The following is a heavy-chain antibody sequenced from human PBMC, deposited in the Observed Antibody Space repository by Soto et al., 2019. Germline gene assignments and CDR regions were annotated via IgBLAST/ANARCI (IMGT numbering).Heavy chain of an antibody. D-gene: IGHD2-15*01. CDR3: ARGSPDIVVVVAAEGALDY. J-gene: IGHJ4*02. CDR1: GYTFTSYA. V-gene: IGHV1-3*01. CDR2: INAGNGNT. Sequence: ASVKVSCKASGYTFTSYAMHWVRQAPGQRLEWMGWINAGNGNTKYSQKFQGRVTITRDTSASTAYMELRSLRSEDTAVYYCARGSPDIVVVVAAEGALDYWGQGTLVTVSS.